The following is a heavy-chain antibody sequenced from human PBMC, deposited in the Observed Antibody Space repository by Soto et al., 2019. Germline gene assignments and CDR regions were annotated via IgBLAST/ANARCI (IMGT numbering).Heavy chain of an antibody. Sequence: GESLKISCKGSGYSFTSYWIFWVRQMPVKGLEFMGIIYPFYSDTRYSPSFQGHVTISSYKSISTGYLQWSSLKASYTAMYHCARPRSPDSHIDYWGQGTLVTVSS. D-gene: IGHD2-21*02. CDR2: IYPFYSDT. CDR1: GYSFTSYW. J-gene: IGHJ4*02. CDR3: ARPRSPDSHIDY. V-gene: IGHV5-51*01.